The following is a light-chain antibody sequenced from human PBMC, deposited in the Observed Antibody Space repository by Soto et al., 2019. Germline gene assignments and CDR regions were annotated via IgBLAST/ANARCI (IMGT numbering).Light chain of an antibody. J-gene: IGKJ1*01. CDR3: QQYNSHYPP. V-gene: IGKV1-5*01. CDR2: AAT. CDR1: QSISSY. Sequence: DIQMTQSPSSLSASVGDRVTITCRASQSISSYLNWYQHKPGKAPNLLIYAATTLQSGVPSRFSGSGSGTEFTLTISSLQLYDFATYYRQQYNSHYPPFGSGTKVDI.